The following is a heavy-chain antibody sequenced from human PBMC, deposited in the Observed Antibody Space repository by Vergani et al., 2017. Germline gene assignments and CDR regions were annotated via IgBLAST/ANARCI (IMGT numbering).Heavy chain of an antibody. D-gene: IGHD2-2*01. Sequence: EVQLVESGGGLVKPGGSLRLSCAASGFTFSSYSMNWVRQAPGKGLEWVSSISSSSSYIYYADSVKGRFTISRDNAKNSLYLQMKSLRAEDTAVYYCARDLVVPAPHYYYYYGMDVWGQGTTVTVSS. CDR1: GFTFSSYS. V-gene: IGHV3-21*01. CDR3: ARDLVVPAPHYYYYYGMDV. CDR2: ISSSSSYI. J-gene: IGHJ6*02.